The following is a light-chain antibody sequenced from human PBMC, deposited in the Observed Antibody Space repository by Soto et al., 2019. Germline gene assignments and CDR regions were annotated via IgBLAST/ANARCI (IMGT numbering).Light chain of an antibody. Sequence: EIVLTQSPGTLSLSPGERATLSCRAIQSVSSSYLAWYQQKPGQAPRLLIYGASSRATGIPDRFSGSGSGTDFTLTISRLEPEDFAVYYCQQFASYPLTFGGGTKVDIK. CDR2: GAS. CDR1: QSVSSSY. J-gene: IGKJ4*01. V-gene: IGKV3-20*01. CDR3: QQFASYPLT.